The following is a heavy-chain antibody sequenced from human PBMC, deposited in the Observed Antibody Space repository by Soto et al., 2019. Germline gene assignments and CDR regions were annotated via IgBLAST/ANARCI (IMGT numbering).Heavy chain of an antibody. V-gene: IGHV3-23*01. D-gene: IGHD3-10*01. CDR3: AKARVASMVYYFDY. J-gene: IGHJ4*02. CDR1: GFTLSSYA. Sequence: GGSLRLSCAASGFTLSSYAMSWVRQGPGKGLEWVSAISGSGGSTYYADSVKGRFTISRDNSKNTLYLQMNSLRAEDTAVYYCAKARVASMVYYFDYWGQGTLVTVSS. CDR2: ISGSGGST.